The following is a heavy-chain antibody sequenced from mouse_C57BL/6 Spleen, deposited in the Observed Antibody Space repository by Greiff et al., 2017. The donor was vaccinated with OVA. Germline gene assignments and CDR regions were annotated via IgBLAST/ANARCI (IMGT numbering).Heavy chain of an antibody. CDR1: GFSLTSYG. J-gene: IGHJ3*01. V-gene: IGHV2-2*01. CDR2: IWSGGST. D-gene: IGHD4-1*01. Sequence: QVQLQQSGPGLVQPSQSLSITCTVSGFSLTSYGVHWVRQSPGKGLEWLGVIWSGGSTDYNAAFISRLSISKDNSKSQVFFKMNSLQADDTAIYYCARNSGTVAWFAYWGQGTLVTVSA. CDR3: ARNSGTVAWFAY.